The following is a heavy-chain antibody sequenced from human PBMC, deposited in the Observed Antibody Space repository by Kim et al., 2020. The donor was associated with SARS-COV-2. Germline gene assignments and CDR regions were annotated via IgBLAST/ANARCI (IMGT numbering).Heavy chain of an antibody. J-gene: IGHJ1*01. V-gene: IGHV1-46*01. Sequence: ASVKVSCKASGYTFTRYYMHWVRQAPGQGLEWMGIINPSDGTTDYAQKFRGRVTMARDTSTSTVYMYLSSLRSEDTAVYYCARDSPSTPAEYFQHWGQGTPVTVSS. CDR3: ARDSPSTPAEYFQH. CDR1: GYTFTRYY. CDR2: INPSDGTT.